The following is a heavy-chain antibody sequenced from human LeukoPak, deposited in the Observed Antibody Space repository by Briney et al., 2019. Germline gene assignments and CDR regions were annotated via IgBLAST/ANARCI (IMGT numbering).Heavy chain of an antibody. Sequence: GASVKVSFKASRGTFSSYAISWVRQAPGQGLEWMGRIIPILGVANYAQNFQGRVTITADKSTSTAYMELSSLRSEDTAVYYCAREKFDYDSSDYYWGFDYWGQGTLVTVSS. D-gene: IGHD3-22*01. J-gene: IGHJ4*02. CDR1: RGTFSSYA. V-gene: IGHV1-69*04. CDR3: AREKFDYDSSDYYWGFDY. CDR2: IIPILGVA.